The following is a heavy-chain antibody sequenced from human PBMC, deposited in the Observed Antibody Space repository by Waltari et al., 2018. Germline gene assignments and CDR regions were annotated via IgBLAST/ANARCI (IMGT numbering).Heavy chain of an antibody. Sequence: QVQVVESGGGVVQPGTSLRLSCAVSGFTFRNYAMHWVRQAPGKGLEWVAVIANDGRDKHYADSMKGRFTISRDNSKNTLYLQVNSLRVDDTAVYYCAKDSQLAAAVYYFDYWGLGTLVTVSS. D-gene: IGHD6-13*01. V-gene: IGHV3-30*18. CDR3: AKDSQLAAAVYYFDY. CDR1: GFTFRNYA. CDR2: IANDGRDK. J-gene: IGHJ4*02.